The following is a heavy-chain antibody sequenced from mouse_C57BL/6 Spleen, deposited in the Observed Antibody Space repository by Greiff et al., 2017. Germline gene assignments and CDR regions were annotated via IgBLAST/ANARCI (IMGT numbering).Heavy chain of an antibody. J-gene: IGHJ4*01. V-gene: IGHV1-82*01. D-gene: IGHD1-1*01. CDR3: ADSAVVAPGAMDY. CDR1: GYAFSSSW. CDR2: IYPGGGDT. Sequence: QVQLKESGPELVKPGASVKISCTASGYAFSSSWMYWVKQRPGKGLEWIGRIYPGGGDTNYHGKFKGKATLTAGKSANTAYMQLSSLTSEDSAVYFCADSAVVAPGAMDYWGPGTSVTVSS.